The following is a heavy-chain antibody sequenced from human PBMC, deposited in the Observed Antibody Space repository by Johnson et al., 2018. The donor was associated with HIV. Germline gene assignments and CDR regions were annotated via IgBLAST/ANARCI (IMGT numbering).Heavy chain of an antibody. CDR2: IKSKTEGGTT. Sequence: VLLVESGGGLVQPGGSLRLSCAASGFTFSNAWMSWVRQGPGQGLEWVGRIKSKTEGGTTDYAAPVKGRFTISRDDSKNTLFLQMNSLKIEDTATYYCTTAGSSGSAHAFDIWGQGTMVTVSS. J-gene: IGHJ3*02. CDR1: GFTFSNAW. CDR3: TTAGSSGSAHAFDI. V-gene: IGHV3-15*01. D-gene: IGHD3-22*01.